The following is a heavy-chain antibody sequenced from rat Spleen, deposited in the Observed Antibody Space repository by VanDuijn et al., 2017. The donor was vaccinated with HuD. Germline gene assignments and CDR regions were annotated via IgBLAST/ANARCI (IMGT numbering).Heavy chain of an antibody. CDR2: INSAGST. D-gene: IGHD1-12*02. V-gene: IGHV3-3*01. J-gene: IGHJ3*01. CDR1: GYSITSSYR. Sequence: VQLQESGPGLVKPSQSLSLTCSVTGYSITSSYRWSWIRKFPGNKLEWMGYINSAGSTDYNPSLKSRISITRDTSKNQFFLQVNSVIIEDTATYYCASIYDGTYYYCAYWGQGTLVTVSS. CDR3: ASIYDGTYYYCAY.